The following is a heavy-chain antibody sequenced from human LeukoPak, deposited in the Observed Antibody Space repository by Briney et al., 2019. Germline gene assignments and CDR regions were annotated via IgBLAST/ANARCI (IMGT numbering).Heavy chain of an antibody. CDR3: ARSAYYDFWSGFNMGFNWFDP. D-gene: IGHD3-3*01. V-gene: IGHV4-59*01. J-gene: IGHJ5*02. Sequence: PSETLSLTCTVSGGSISSYYWSWIRQPPGKGLEWIGYIYYSGSTNYNPSLKSRVTISIDTSKNQFSLKLSSVTAADTAVYYCARSAYYDFWSGFNMGFNWFDPWGQGTLVTVSS. CDR1: GGSISSYY. CDR2: IYYSGST.